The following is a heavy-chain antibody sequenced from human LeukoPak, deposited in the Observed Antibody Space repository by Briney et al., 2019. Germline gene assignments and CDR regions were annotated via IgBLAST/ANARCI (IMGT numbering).Heavy chain of an antibody. CDR2: ISSNGAYT. D-gene: IGHD2-15*01. CDR1: GFTFRSYA. CDR3: VKSRDYCSGGSCYAFDY. Sequence: GGSLRLSCGASGFTFRSYAMYWVRQAPGKGLEYVSGISSNGAYTYSADSVKGRFTISRDNSKNTLYLHMSSLRTEDTAVYYCVKSRDYCSGGSCYAFDYWGQGTLVTVSS. J-gene: IGHJ4*02. V-gene: IGHV3-64D*06.